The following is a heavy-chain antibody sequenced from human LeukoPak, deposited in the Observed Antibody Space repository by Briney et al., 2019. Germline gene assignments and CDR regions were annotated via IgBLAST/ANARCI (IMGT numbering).Heavy chain of an antibody. CDR1: GFTFSSYG. D-gene: IGHD3-16*01. CDR2: ISGSGGST. Sequence: LPGGSLRLSCAASGFTFSSYGMSWVRQAPGKGLEWVSGISGSGGSTYYADSVKGRFTISRDNSKNTLYLQMNSLRAEDTAVYYCARVGGEGWFDPWGQGTLVTVSS. V-gene: IGHV3-23*01. CDR3: ARVGGEGWFDP. J-gene: IGHJ5*02.